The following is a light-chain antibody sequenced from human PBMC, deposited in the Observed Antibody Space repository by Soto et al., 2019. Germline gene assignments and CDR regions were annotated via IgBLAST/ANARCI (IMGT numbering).Light chain of an antibody. V-gene: IGKV3-15*01. J-gene: IGKJ1*01. CDR3: QKYNTWPRT. CDR1: QSVSSN. CDR2: GAS. Sequence: EIVMTQSPATLSVSPGERATLSCRASQSVSSNLAWYQQKPGQAPRLLFYGASTRATGIPARFSGSGSGTEFTLTISSLQSEDFAVYYCQKYNTWPRTFGQGTKVEIK.